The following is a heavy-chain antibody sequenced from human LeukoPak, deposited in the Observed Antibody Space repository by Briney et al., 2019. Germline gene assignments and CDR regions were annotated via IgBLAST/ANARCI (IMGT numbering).Heavy chain of an antibody. Sequence: PGRSLRLSCAASGFTFSTYAMHWVRQAPGKGLEWVAVISYDGSNKYYADSVKGRFTISRDNSKNTLYLQMNSLRAEDTAVYYCARPKKTMIADNGAFDIWGQGTMVTVSS. J-gene: IGHJ3*02. V-gene: IGHV3-30*04. CDR3: ARPKKTMIADNGAFDI. D-gene: IGHD3-22*01. CDR1: GFTFSTYA. CDR2: ISYDGSNK.